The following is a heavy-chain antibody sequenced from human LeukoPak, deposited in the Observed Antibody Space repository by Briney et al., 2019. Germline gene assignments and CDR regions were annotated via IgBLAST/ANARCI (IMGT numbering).Heavy chain of an antibody. V-gene: IGHV3-30*03. Sequence: PGRTLRLSCEASGFTFSSFGMHWVRHAPGRGLEWVALISYDGTNKYYAGSVKGRFTISRDNSKNTLYLQMNSMTAEDTAVYYCALSGGYCSSTSCYVDDAFGIWGQGTMVTVSS. J-gene: IGHJ3*02. CDR1: GFTFSSFG. CDR2: ISYDGTNK. CDR3: ALSGGYCSSTSCYVDDAFGI. D-gene: IGHD2-2*03.